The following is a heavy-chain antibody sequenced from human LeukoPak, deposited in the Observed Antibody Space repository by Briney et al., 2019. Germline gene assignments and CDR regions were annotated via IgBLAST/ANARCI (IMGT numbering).Heavy chain of an antibody. J-gene: IGHJ5*02. CDR2: IRSNGINT. D-gene: IGHD3-16*01. CDR1: GFSLTTYG. CDR3: AKDRPLKGGFDP. V-gene: IGHV3-30*02. Sequence: GGSLRLSCEVSGFSLTTYGMLWVGQAPGKGLEWVAFIRSNGINTYYGDSVKGRFTISRDISKSTLYLQMNSLTTDDTALYFCAKDRPLKGGFDPWGQGSLVIVSS.